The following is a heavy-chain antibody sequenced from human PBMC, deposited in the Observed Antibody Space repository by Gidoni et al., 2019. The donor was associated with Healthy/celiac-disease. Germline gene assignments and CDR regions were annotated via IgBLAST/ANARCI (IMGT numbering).Heavy chain of an antibody. CDR3: ANPIVVGVAAPGSGMDV. D-gene: IGHD2-15*01. Sequence: EVQLVESGGGLVQPWVSLSLSCAASDFPFSRYAMSWVRQAPGKGLECVLASSGSGGSTYYADSVKGRFTISRDNSKNTLYLKMNSRRAEDTAVYYCANPIVVGVAAPGSGMDVWGQGTTVTVSS. J-gene: IGHJ6*02. CDR1: DFPFSRYA. V-gene: IGHV3-23*04. CDR2: SSGSGGST.